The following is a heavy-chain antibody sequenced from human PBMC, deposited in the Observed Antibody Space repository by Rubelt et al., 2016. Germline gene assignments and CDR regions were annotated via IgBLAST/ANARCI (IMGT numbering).Heavy chain of an antibody. CDR3: ARLPQGSYGWVDY. V-gene: IGHV3-66*04. J-gene: IGHJ4*02. CDR1: GFTVSSVW. CDR2: IYTSGSP. D-gene: IGHD5-18*01. Sequence: EARGGLVQPGGSLRLSCVASGFTVSSVWMHWVRQVPGKGLVWVSVIYTSGSPYYADSVKGRFTISRDNSNNTLYLQMNSLRAEDTALYYCARLPQGSYGWVDYWGQGTLVTVSS.